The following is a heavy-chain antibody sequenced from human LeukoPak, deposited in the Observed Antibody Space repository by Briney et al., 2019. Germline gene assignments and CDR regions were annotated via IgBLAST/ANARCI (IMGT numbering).Heavy chain of an antibody. D-gene: IGHD2-2*01. CDR1: GFTVSSNS. CDR3: AKDQGYCSSTSCYEDAFDI. J-gene: IGHJ3*02. CDR2: IYSGGST. V-gene: IGHV3-53*01. Sequence: GGSLRLSCAASGFTVSSNSMSWVRQAPGKELEWVSVIYSGGSTYYADSVKGRFTISRDNSKNTLYLQMNSLRAEDTAVYYCAKDQGYCSSTSCYEDAFDIWGQGTMVTVSS.